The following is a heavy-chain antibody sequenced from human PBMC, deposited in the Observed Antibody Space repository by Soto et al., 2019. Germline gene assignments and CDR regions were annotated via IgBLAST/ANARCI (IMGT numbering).Heavy chain of an antibody. CDR3: ARGKGMEENYYYYGMGV. D-gene: IGHD1-1*01. CDR2: INGGNGHT. Sequence: ASVKVSCKASGYTFSTYALHWVRQAPGQGLEWMGWINGGNGHTRYSQKFKDRVTISRDTPASTAYMELSGLRSEDTAVYYCARGKGMEENYYYYGMGVWGQGTTVTVS. J-gene: IGHJ6*02. CDR1: GYTFSTYA. V-gene: IGHV1-3*01.